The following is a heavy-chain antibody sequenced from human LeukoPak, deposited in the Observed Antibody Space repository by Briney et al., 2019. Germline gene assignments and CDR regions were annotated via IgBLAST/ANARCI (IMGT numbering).Heavy chain of an antibody. D-gene: IGHD4-23*01. CDR1: GGSISSYY. CDR3: ARAWGGNPDAFDI. J-gene: IGHJ3*02. V-gene: IGHV4-4*07. CDR2: MYTSGST. Sequence: SESLSLTCPVSGGSISSYYWAWIRQHAGEGLEWIGRMYTSGSTNYNPSLKSRVTMSVDTSKNQFSLKLSSVTAADTAVYYCARAWGGNPDAFDIWGQGTMVTVSS.